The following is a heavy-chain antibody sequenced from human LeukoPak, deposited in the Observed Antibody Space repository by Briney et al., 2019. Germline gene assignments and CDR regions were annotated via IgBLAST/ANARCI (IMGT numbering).Heavy chain of an antibody. CDR3: AKSPRMVSYSSTVDGMDV. CDR2: ISGGGGGT. J-gene: IGHJ6*02. D-gene: IGHD5-18*01. V-gene: IGHV3-23*01. Sequence: PGGSLRLSCAASGFTFSTYAMSWVRQAPGRGLEWVSAISGGGGGTYYADSVKGRFTISRDNSKNTLYLQMNSLRAEDTAVYYCAKSPRMVSYSSTVDGMDVWGQGATVTVSS. CDR1: GFTFSTYA.